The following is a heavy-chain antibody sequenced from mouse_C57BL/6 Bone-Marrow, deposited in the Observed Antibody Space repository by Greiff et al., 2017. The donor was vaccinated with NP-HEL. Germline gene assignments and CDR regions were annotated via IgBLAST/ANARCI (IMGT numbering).Heavy chain of an antibody. CDR1: GFSLTSYG. CDR2: IWSGGST. CDR3: ARPYYGSSHYAMDY. D-gene: IGHD1-1*01. J-gene: IGHJ4*01. V-gene: IGHV2-2*01. Sequence: QVQLQQSGPGLVQPSQSLSITCIVSGFSLTSYGVHWVRQSPGKGLEWLGVIWSGGSTDYNAAFISRLSISKDNSKSQVFFKMNSLQADDTAIYYCARPYYGSSHYAMDYWGQGTSVTVSS.